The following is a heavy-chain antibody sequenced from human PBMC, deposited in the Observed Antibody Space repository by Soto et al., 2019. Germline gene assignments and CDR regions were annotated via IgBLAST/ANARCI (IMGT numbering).Heavy chain of an antibody. J-gene: IGHJ5*02. CDR1: GFTFSNAW. V-gene: IGHV3-15*01. CDR3: TTDDPINRS. Sequence: GGSLRLSXAASGFTFSNAWMSWVRQAPGKGLEWVGRIKSKTNGGTTDYAAPVIGRFTISRDDSKNTLYLQMNSLKTEDTAVYYGTTDDPINRSWGQGTLVTVSS. CDR2: IKSKTNGGTT.